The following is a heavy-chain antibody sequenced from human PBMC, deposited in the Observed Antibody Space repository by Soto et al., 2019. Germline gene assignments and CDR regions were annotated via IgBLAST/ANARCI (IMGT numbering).Heavy chain of an antibody. V-gene: IGHV4-30-4*01. CDR3: ARRGMYYDFWSGYSSYYYYAMDV. J-gene: IGHJ6*02. D-gene: IGHD3-3*01. CDR1: GGSIIRGDYY. Sequence: SETLSLTCTVSGGSIIRGDYYWIWIRQPPGKGLEWIGFIYYSGSTYYNPSLKSRVTISVDTSKNHFSLKLSSVTAADTAVYYCARRGMYYDFWSGYSSYYYYAMDVWGQGTTVTVSS. CDR2: IYYSGST.